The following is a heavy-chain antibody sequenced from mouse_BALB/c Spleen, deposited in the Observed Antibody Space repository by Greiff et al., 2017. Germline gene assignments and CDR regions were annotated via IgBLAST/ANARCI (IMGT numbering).Heavy chain of an antibody. CDR3: AKIYDYDGAMDY. Sequence: EVQGVESGGGLVQPGGSRKLSCAASGFTFSDYGMAWVRQAPGKGPEWVAFISNLAYSIYYADTVTGRFTISRENAKNTLYLEMSSLRSEDTAMYYCAKIYDYDGAMDYWGQGTSVTVSS. V-gene: IGHV5-15*02. J-gene: IGHJ4*01. D-gene: IGHD2-4*01. CDR2: ISNLAYSI. CDR1: GFTFSDYG.